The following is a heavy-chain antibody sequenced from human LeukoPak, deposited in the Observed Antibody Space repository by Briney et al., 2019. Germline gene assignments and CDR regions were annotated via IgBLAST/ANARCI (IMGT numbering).Heavy chain of an antibody. J-gene: IGHJ5*02. CDR2: ISGSGGST. CDR1: GFIFSNNG. CDR3: ARGADGVSSNSRGWFDP. Sequence: GGTLRLSCAASGFIFSNNGMSWLRQAPGKGLEWVSVISGSGGSTYYADSVKGRFTISRDNAKNSLYLQMNSLRAEDTAVYSCARGADGVSSNSRGWFDPWGQGTLVTVSS. V-gene: IGHV3-23*01. D-gene: IGHD2-15*01.